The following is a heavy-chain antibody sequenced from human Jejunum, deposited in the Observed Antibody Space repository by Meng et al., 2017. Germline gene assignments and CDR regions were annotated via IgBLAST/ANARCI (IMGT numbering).Heavy chain of an antibody. CDR1: EFTFSRYA. J-gene: IGHJ3*02. Sequence: GGSLRLSCAASEFTFSRYAMHWVRQGPGKGLEWVAVIWADENNKYYADSVKGRFTISRDNSRSTLYLQMNSLRVEDTAVYYCARETVVGPGNTAAAFDMWGQGTMVTVSS. V-gene: IGHV3-33*01. D-gene: IGHD2-2*01. CDR3: ARETVVGPGNTAAAFDM. CDR2: IWADENNK.